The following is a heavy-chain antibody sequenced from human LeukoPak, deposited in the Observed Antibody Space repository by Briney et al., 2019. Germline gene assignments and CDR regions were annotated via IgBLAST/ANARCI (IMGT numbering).Heavy chain of an antibody. CDR2: INPNSGAT. Sequence: GASVKVSCKASGSTFTGYYMHWVRQAPGQGLEWMGWINPNSGATNYAQKFQGRVTMTRDTSISTAYLELSRLTSDDTAVYYCARGITPWGYWYFDLWGRGTLVTVSS. CDR3: ARGITPWGYWYFDL. J-gene: IGHJ2*01. V-gene: IGHV1-2*02. CDR1: GSTFTGYY. D-gene: IGHD1-14*01.